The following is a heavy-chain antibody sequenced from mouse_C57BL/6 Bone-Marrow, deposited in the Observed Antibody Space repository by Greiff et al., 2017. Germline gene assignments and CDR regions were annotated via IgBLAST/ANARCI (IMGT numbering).Heavy chain of an antibody. V-gene: IGHV1-54*01. CDR1: GYAFTNYL. CDR2: INPGSGGT. J-gene: IGHJ1*03. Sequence: QVQLKQSGAELVRPGTSVKVSCKASGYAFTNYLIEWVKQRPGQGLAWIGVINPGSGGTNYNEKFKGKATLTADKSSSTAYMQLSSLTSEDSAVYFCARGGETHWYFDVWGTGTTVTVSS. CDR3: ARGGETHWYFDV.